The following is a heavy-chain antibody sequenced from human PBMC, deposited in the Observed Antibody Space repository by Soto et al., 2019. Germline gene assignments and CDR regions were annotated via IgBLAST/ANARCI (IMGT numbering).Heavy chain of an antibody. D-gene: IGHD5-18*01. V-gene: IGHV3-66*04. CDR3: ARHGYNYGGGYFDY. CDR1: GATVSSNS. Sequence: EVQLVESGGGLVQPGGSLRLSCAAPGATVSSNSLSWFRQVPGKGLGWASVIYSGGSTYYADSVKGRFTISRDNSKNTLYLQMNSLRAEDTAVYYCARHGYNYGGGYFDYWGQGTLVTVSS. J-gene: IGHJ4*02. CDR2: IYSGGST.